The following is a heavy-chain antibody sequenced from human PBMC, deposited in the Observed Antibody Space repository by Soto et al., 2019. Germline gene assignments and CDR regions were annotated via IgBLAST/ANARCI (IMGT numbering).Heavy chain of an antibody. CDR2: LSSDGSDE. D-gene: IGHD3-9*01. V-gene: IGHV3-30*18. CDR1: GFTFSTHG. Sequence: GGSLRLSCVAFGFTFSTHGMHWARQAPGKGLEWVAVLSSDGSDEYYADSVKGRFTISRDNSKNTLFLQMNSLRPEDTAVYYCAKGPRYYDWLPLDFWGQGTLVTVSS. CDR3: AKGPRYYDWLPLDF. J-gene: IGHJ4*02.